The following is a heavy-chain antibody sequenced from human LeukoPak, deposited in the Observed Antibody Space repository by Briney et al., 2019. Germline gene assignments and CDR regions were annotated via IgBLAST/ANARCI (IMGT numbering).Heavy chain of an antibody. CDR2: INPDSGGT. D-gene: IGHD5-18*01. J-gene: IGHJ3*02. CDR1: GYTFTGYY. Sequence: GASVKVSFKASGYTFTGYYMHWVRQAPGQGLEWMGWINPDSGGTSYAQKFQGRVTMTRDTSISTAYMELSRLRSDDSAVYYCARAGGGYSAGWGAFDIWGQGTMVTVSS. CDR3: ARAGGGYSAGWGAFDI. V-gene: IGHV1-2*02.